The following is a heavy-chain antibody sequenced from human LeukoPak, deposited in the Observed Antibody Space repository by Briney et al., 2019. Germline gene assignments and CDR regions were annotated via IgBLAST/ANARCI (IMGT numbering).Heavy chain of an antibody. Sequence: QPGRSLRLSCAASGFTFSSFAMHWVRQAPDRGLEWMAVISLDGSKKYSADSVKGRFTISRDNTKNTLYLQMNSLRVKDTAVYYCARVGDIGSSIGYDFWGQGTLVIVSS. CDR3: ARVGDIGSSIGYDF. CDR2: ISLDGSKK. V-gene: IGHV3-30*01. D-gene: IGHD5-12*01. J-gene: IGHJ4*02. CDR1: GFTFSSFA.